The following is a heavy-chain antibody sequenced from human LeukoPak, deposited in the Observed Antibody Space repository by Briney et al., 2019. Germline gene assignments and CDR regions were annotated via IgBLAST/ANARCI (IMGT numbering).Heavy chain of an antibody. CDR1: GYTFTNYW. D-gene: IGHD4-17*01. CDR2: MYPGDSDT. Sequence: GESLKISCKGSGYTFTNYWIGWVRQMPGKGLEWMGIMYPGDSDTRYSPSFQGQVTISADKSISTAYLQWSSLKASDTAMYYWARGDYGDFRVFYTLFDYWGQGTLVTVSS. CDR3: ARGDYGDFRVFYTLFDY. V-gene: IGHV5-51*01. J-gene: IGHJ4*02.